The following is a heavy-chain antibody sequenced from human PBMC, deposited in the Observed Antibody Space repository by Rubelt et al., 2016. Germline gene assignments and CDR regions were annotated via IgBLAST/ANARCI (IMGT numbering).Heavy chain of an antibody. CDR3: ARTDDILTSDV. J-gene: IGHJ6*02. V-gene: IGHV4-34*01. D-gene: IGHD3-9*01. CDR2: INHSGST. Sequence: QVQLQESGPGLVKPSETLSLTCAVYGGSFSGYYWSWIRQPPGKGLEWIGEINHSGSTNYNPSLKSRVTISVDTSKNQFSLKLSSVTAADTAVYYCARTDDILTSDVWGQGTTVTVSS. CDR1: GGSFSGYY.